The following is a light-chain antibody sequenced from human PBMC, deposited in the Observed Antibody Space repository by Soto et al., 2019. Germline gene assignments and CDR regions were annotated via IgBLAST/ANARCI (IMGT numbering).Light chain of an antibody. CDR3: QQYNSFPT. CDR1: QSISIW. J-gene: IGKJ4*01. Sequence: DIQMTQSHSTLSASVGDRVTITCRASQSISIWLAWYQQKPGKAPKLLIYKASSLESGVPSRFSGSGSGTEFTLTISSLQPDEFATYYCQQYNSFPTFGGGTKVEIK. V-gene: IGKV1-5*03. CDR2: KAS.